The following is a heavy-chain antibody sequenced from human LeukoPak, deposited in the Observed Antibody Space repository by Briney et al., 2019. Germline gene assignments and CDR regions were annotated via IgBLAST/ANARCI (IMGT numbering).Heavy chain of an antibody. J-gene: IGHJ6*02. D-gene: IGHD3-10*01. CDR3: ARAGVGYYYGPGSSPPGMDV. CDR1: GDSISSYY. V-gene: IGHV4-59*01. Sequence: SGTLSLTCTVSGDSISSYYWSWIRQPPGKGLDWIGYIYSSGSTNYYPSLKSRVTISVDTSKNQFSLKLSSVNAADTAVYYCARAGVGYYYGPGSSPPGMDVWGQGTTVTVSS. CDR2: IYSSGST.